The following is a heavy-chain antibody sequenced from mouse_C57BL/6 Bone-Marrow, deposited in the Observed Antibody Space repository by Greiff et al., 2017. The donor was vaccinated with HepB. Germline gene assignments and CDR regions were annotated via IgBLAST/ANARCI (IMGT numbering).Heavy chain of an antibody. CDR2: ISNGGGST. J-gene: IGHJ3*01. CDR3: ARDGYGGFAY. Sequence: EVQLQQSGGGLVQPGGSLKLSCAASGFTFSDYYMYWVRQTPEKRLEWVAYISNGGGSTYYPDTVKGRFTISRDNAKNTLYLQMSRLKSEDTAMYYCARDGYGGFAYWGQGTLVTVSA. V-gene: IGHV5-12*01. CDR1: GFTFSDYY. D-gene: IGHD2-2*01.